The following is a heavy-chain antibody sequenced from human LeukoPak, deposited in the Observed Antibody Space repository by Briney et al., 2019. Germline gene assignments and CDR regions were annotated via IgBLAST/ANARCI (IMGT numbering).Heavy chain of an antibody. CDR1: GYAFTGYY. V-gene: IGHV1-2*02. CDR2: INPNSGGT. J-gene: IGHJ4*02. CDR3: AINYDILTGYYRLDY. Sequence: ASVKVSCKASGYAFTGYYMHWVRQAPGQGLEWMGWINPNSGGTNYAQKFQGRVTMARDTSISTAYMELSRLRSDDTAVYYCAINYDILTGYYRLDYWGQGTLVTVSS. D-gene: IGHD3-9*01.